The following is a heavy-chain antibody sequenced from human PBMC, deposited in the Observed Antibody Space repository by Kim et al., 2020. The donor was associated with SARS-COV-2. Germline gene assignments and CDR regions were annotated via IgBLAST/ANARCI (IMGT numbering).Heavy chain of an antibody. D-gene: IGHD3-22*01. Sequence: GGSLRLSCAASGFTFSNAWMSWVRQAPGKGLEWVGRIKSKTDGGTTDYAAPVKGRFTISRDDSKNTLYLQMNSLKTEDTAVYYCTTAPHRDSSGYPYYFDYWGQGTLVTVSS. CDR3: TTAPHRDSSGYPYYFDY. CDR1: GFTFSNAW. V-gene: IGHV3-15*01. CDR2: IKSKTDGGTT. J-gene: IGHJ4*02.